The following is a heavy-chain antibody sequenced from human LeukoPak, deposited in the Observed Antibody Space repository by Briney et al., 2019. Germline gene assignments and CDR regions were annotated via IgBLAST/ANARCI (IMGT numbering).Heavy chain of an antibody. D-gene: IGHD2-2*01. CDR2: ISGSGSST. V-gene: IGHV3-23*01. Sequence: GGSLRLSCAASGFTFSTYAMSWVRQAPGKGLEWVSTISGSGSSTYYADSVRGRLTIYRDNPKNTLYLQMNSLRAEDTALYYCARQEPTAYVDYWGQGTLVTVSS. CDR3: ARQEPTAYVDY. CDR1: GFTFSTYA. J-gene: IGHJ4*02.